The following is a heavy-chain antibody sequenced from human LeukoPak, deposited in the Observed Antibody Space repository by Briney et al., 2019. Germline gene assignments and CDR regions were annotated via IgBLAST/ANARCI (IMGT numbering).Heavy chain of an antibody. CDR3: ARVSPYYYGSSPYYLNY. Sequence: AGASLRLSCAASGFTFSEYYMSWFRQAPGKGLEWISYISSTGTSLFYADSVKGRFTISKENAQSSLYLQMNSLRAEDTAVYYCARVSPYYYGSSPYYLNYWGQGALVTVSS. V-gene: IGHV3-11*01. CDR2: ISSTGTSL. CDR1: GFTFSEYY. J-gene: IGHJ4*02. D-gene: IGHD3-10*01.